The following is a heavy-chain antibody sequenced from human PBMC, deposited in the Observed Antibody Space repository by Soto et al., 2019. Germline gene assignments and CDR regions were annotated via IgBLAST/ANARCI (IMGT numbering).Heavy chain of an antibody. CDR2: IGTSSNYI. J-gene: IGHJ4*02. V-gene: IGHV3-21*01. CDR3: ARVPSARIGVDY. D-gene: IGHD6-6*01. CDR1: GFIFSSFG. Sequence: ESGGGLVKPGGSLRLSCTASGFIFSSFGMTWVRQAPGKGLEWVSSIGTSSNYIHYADSLKGRFTISRDNAKDSVFLEVNSLRAEDTATYYCARVPSARIGVDYWGQGALVTVSS.